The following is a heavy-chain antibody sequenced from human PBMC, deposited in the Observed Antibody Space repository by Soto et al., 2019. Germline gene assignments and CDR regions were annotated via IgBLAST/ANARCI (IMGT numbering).Heavy chain of an antibody. J-gene: IGHJ1*01. CDR1: GFTFSSYG. V-gene: IGHV3-33*01. CDR3: ARDSWARYYYDSSGYISRGYFQH. CDR2: IWYDGSNK. Sequence: QVQLVESGGGVVQPGRSLRLSCAASGFTFSSYGMHWVRQAPGKGLEWVAVIWYDGSNKYYADSVKGRFTISRDNSKNTXXLXMXXLRAEDTAVYYCARDSWARYYYDSSGYISRGYFQHWGQGTLVTVSS. D-gene: IGHD3-22*01.